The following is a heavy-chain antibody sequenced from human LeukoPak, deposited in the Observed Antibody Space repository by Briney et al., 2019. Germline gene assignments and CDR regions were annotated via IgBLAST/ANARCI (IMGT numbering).Heavy chain of an antibody. D-gene: IGHD4-11*01. Sequence: SETLSLTCTVSGGSISSYYWSWIRQPPGKGLEWIGYIYTSGSTNYNPSLKSRVTISVDTSKNQFSLKLSSVTAADTAVCYCARHSKGDSKGGYWFDPWGQGTLVTVSS. J-gene: IGHJ5*02. CDR1: GGSISSYY. CDR3: ARHSKGDSKGGYWFDP. V-gene: IGHV4-4*09. CDR2: IYTSGST.